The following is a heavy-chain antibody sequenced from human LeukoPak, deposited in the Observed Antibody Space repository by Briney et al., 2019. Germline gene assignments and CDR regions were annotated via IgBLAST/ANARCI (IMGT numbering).Heavy chain of an antibody. CDR3: ARGGGLDV. CDR2: INHNGNVN. V-gene: IGHV3-7*03. J-gene: IGHJ6*02. D-gene: IGHD3-16*01. CDR1: GFTFSSYW. Sequence: GGSLRLSCAASGFTFSSYWMSWVRQAPGKGLEWVASINHNGNVNYYVDSVKGRFTISRDNAKNSLYLQMSNLRAEDTAVYFCARGGGLDVWGQGATVTVSS.